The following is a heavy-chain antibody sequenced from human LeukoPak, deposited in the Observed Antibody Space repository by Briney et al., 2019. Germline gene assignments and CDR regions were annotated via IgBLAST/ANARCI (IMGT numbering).Heavy chain of an antibody. CDR1: GFTFSKYS. CDR2: ISSSGSTI. J-gene: IGHJ4*02. V-gene: IGHV3-48*04. CDR3: ARDLIGYCSSTSCSATAAGHDFDY. Sequence: PGGSLRLSCAASGFTFSKYSMNWVRQAPGKGLEWVSYISSSGSTIYYADSVKGRFTISRDNAKNSLYLQMNSLRAEETSVYYCARDLIGYCSSTSCSATAAGHDFDYWGQGTLVTVSS. D-gene: IGHD2-2*01.